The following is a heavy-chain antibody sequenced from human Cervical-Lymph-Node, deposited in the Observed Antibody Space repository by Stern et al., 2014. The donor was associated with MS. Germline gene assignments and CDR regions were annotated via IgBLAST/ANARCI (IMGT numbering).Heavy chain of an antibody. CDR1: GYTFTRYG. J-gene: IGHJ6*02. D-gene: IGHD2/OR15-2a*01. CDR3: ARDPGGYFHGMDV. V-gene: IGHV1-18*01. Sequence: QVQLVQSGGEVKTPGASAKVSCKASGYTFTRYGIAWVRQAPGQSLEWMGGISTYNANAGFAQRFQERLSMTTDTSTSTVYMELRSLRSDDTAVYYWARDPGGYFHGMDVGGQGTTVTVSS. CDR2: ISTYNANA.